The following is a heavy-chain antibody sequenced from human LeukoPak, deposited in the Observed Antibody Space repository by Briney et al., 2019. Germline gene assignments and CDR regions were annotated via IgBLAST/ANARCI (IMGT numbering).Heavy chain of an antibody. CDR2: IYYSGST. D-gene: IGHD3-9*01. Sequence: KASETLSLTCTVSGGSISSYYWSWIRQPPGKGLEWIGYIYYSGSTNYNPSLKSRVTISVDTSKNQFSLKLSSVTAADTAVYCCARSPYYDILAGYKNWFDPWGQGTLVTVSS. CDR3: ARSPYYDILAGYKNWFDP. J-gene: IGHJ5*02. CDR1: GGSISSYY. V-gene: IGHV4-59*01.